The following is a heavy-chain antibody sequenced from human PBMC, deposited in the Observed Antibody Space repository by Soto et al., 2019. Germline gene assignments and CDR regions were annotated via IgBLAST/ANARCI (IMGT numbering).Heavy chain of an antibody. Sequence: QVQLVQSGAEVKKPGASVKVSCKASGYSFITSYHMHWVRQAPGQGHEWMGIINPTGSMTRYSQKFQGRLTMTRDTSTATDYMELSNLTSEDTAVYFCARDTGYDHDAFDIWGQGTRVTVSS. CDR2: INPTGSMT. CDR1: GYSFITSYH. J-gene: IGHJ3*02. CDR3: ARDTGYDHDAFDI. D-gene: IGHD5-12*01. V-gene: IGHV1-46*01.